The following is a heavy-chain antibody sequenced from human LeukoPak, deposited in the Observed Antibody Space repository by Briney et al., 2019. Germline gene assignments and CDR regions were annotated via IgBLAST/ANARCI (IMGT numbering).Heavy chain of an antibody. CDR2: ISSSSSTI. D-gene: IGHD5-18*01. Sequence: GGSLRLSCAASGFTFSTYSMNWVRQAPGKGLEWVSHISSSSSTIYYADSVKGRFTISRDNAKNSLYLQMNSLETEDTAVYYCTREKEGYNFGLDYYYYYMDVWGKGTTVTVSS. J-gene: IGHJ6*03. V-gene: IGHV3-48*01. CDR1: GFTFSTYS. CDR3: TREKEGYNFGLDYYYYYMDV.